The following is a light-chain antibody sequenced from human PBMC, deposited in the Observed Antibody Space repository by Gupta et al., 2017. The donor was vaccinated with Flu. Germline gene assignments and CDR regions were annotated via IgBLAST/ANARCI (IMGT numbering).Light chain of an antibody. Sequence: EIVINQTPDTLPVSQGERATHSCWASQSISSNLAWYQHKPGLAPRLLIFGASTLDTGIADRFSGSGSGTEFTLTISSLESEDFAVYYCQQYDDWPPFTFGQGTRVEIK. V-gene: IGKV3-15*01. CDR2: GAS. J-gene: IGKJ5*01. CDR1: QSISSN. CDR3: QQYDDWPPFT.